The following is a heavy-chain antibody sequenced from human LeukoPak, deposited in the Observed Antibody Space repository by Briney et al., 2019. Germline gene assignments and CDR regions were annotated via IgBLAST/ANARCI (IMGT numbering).Heavy chain of an antibody. D-gene: IGHD3-22*01. J-gene: IGHJ4*02. CDR2: IYYSGST. V-gene: IGHV4-59*01. CDR3: ARGGDRDFDY. CDR1: GGSISSYY. Sequence: NTSETLSLTCTVSGGSISSYYRSWIRQPPGKGLEWIGYIYYSGSTNYNPSLKSRVTISVDTSKNQFSLKLSSVTAADTAVYYCARGGDRDFDYWGQGTLVTVSS.